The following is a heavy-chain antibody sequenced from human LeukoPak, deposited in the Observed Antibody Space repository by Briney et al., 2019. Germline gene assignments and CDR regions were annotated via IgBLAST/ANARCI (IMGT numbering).Heavy chain of an antibody. V-gene: IGHV4-61*08. J-gene: IGHJ3*02. CDR2: IYYTGST. Sequence: SETLSLTCTVSGGSISSGGYYWSWIRRPPGKGLEWIGSIYYTGSTNYNPSLESRVTMSVDTSKNQFSLKLSPVAAADTAVYYCARGLTYYYDSSGYYDSSPLFDIWGQGTMVTVPS. CDR1: GGSISSGGYY. D-gene: IGHD3-22*01. CDR3: ARGLTYYYDSSGYYDSSPLFDI.